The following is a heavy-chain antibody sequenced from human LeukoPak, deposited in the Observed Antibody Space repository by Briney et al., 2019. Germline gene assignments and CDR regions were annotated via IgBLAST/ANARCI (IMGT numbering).Heavy chain of an antibody. CDR1: GVTFSSYD. Sequence: GGSLRLSCAASGVTFSSYDMSWVRQAPGKGLEWVSAISSSDGTTYYADPVKGRFTISRDTSKNTLYLQMNSLRAEDTAVYYCAKDRGLLSWFGELLHFFDHWGQGTLVTVSS. D-gene: IGHD3-10*01. CDR2: ISSSDGTT. J-gene: IGHJ4*02. V-gene: IGHV3-23*01. CDR3: AKDRGLLSWFGELLHFFDH.